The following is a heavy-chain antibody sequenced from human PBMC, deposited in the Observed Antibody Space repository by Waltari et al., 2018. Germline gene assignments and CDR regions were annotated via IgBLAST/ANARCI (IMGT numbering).Heavy chain of an antibody. CDR1: GFPFSISL. D-gene: IGHD1-7*01. J-gene: IGHJ3*02. CDR2: INSDGSST. V-gene: IGHV3-74*01. Sequence: EVQLVESGGGLIQPGGSLRLPCAAFGFPFSISLMHWVRHAPGKGLVWVARINSDGSSTSNADSVKGRFTISRDNAKNTLYLQMNSLRAEDTAMYYCASGNSHAFDIWGQGTMVTVSS. CDR3: ASGNSHAFDI.